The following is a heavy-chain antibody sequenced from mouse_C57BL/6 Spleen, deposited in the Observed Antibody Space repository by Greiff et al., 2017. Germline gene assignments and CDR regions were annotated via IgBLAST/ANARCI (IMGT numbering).Heavy chain of an antibody. V-gene: IGHV14-3*01. D-gene: IGHD1-1*02. J-gene: IGHJ2*01. CDR2: IDPANGNT. CDR3: AGWWGDEGGYYFDY. Sequence: VQLKESVAELVRPGASVKLSCTASGFNIKNTYMHWVKQRPEQGLEWIGRIDPANGNTKYAPKFQGKATITADTSSNTAYLQLSSLTSEETAVYYCAGWWGDEGGYYFDYWGQGTTLTVSS. CDR1: GFNIKNTY.